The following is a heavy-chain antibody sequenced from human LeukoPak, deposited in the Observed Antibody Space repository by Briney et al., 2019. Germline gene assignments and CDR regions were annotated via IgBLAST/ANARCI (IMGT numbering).Heavy chain of an antibody. CDR2: IIPILGIA. V-gene: IGHV1-69*04. Sequence: GSSVKVSCKSSGGTFSSYAISWVRQAPGQGLEWMGRIIPILGIANYAQKFQGRVTITADKSTSTAYMELSSLRSEDTAVYYCARSSRGYCSSTSCYSEKPKNGMDVWGQGTTVTVSS. J-gene: IGHJ6*02. CDR3: ARSSRGYCSSTSCYSEKPKNGMDV. CDR1: GGTFSSYA. D-gene: IGHD2-2*01.